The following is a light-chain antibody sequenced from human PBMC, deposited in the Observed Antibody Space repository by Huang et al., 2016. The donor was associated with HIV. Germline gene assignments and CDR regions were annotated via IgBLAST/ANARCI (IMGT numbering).Light chain of an antibody. CDR1: QNLVYTDGDTY. V-gene: IGKV2-30*01. Sequence: VVLTQSPLSLPVTLGQPASISCRSGQNLVYTDGDTYLNWFQQRPGQPPRRLIYKVSNRDSGVPDRFSGSGSGTDFTLKISRVEADDVGVYYCMQGIHMPYTFGQGTRLEIK. CDR3: MQGIHMPYT. J-gene: IGKJ2*01. CDR2: KVS.